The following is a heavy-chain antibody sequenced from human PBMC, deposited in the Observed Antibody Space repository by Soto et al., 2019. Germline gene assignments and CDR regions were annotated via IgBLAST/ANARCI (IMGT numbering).Heavy chain of an antibody. Sequence: QVQLVQSGAEVKKPGSSVKVSCKASGGTFSSYTINWVRQAPGQGLEWMGRIIPILGIANYAQKFQGRVTITADKSTSTAYMELSSLRSEDTAVYYCARSSDYYDSSWDWFDPWGQGTLVTVSS. V-gene: IGHV1-69*02. D-gene: IGHD3-22*01. CDR3: ARSSDYYDSSWDWFDP. CDR2: IIPILGIA. J-gene: IGHJ5*02. CDR1: GGTFSSYT.